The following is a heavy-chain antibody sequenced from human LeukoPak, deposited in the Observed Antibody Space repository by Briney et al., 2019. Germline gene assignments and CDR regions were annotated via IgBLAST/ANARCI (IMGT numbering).Heavy chain of an antibody. Sequence: GGSLRLSCAASGFTFSSYSMSWVRQAPGKGLEWVSAISGSGGSTYYADSVKGRFTISRDNSKNTLYLQMNSLRAEDTAVYYCAKARYSSSTSCYRSPFYYYGMDVWGQGTTVTVSS. J-gene: IGHJ6*02. CDR2: ISGSGGST. V-gene: IGHV3-23*01. CDR1: GFTFSSYS. CDR3: AKARYSSSTSCYRSPFYYYGMDV. D-gene: IGHD2-2*02.